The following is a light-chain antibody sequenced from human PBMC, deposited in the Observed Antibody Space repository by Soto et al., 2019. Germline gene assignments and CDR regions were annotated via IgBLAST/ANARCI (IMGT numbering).Light chain of an antibody. CDR2: DTS. CDR1: QIFSIH. V-gene: IGKV3-15*01. J-gene: IGKJ5*01. CDR3: QQYSNWPPIT. Sequence: ETVMTQSPGTLSVSLGERATLSCRASQIFSIHLAWYQQKPGQAPRLLIYDTSTRATGIPARFSGSGSGTEFTLTISSLQSEDFAVYYCQQYSNWPPITFGQGTRLENK.